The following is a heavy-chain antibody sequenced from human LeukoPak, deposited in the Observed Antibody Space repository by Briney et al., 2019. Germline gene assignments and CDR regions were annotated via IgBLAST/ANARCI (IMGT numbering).Heavy chain of an antibody. V-gene: IGHV3-74*01. CDR3: ARAPSEIGGYYPEYFRH. Sequence: GGSLRLSCAASGFTFSSYWMHWVRQAPGKGLVWVSRIKSDGKTNYADSVKGRFTISRDNAKNTVSLQMNSLRAEDTGVYYCARAPSEIGGYYPEYFRHWGQGTLVTVTS. CDR2: IKSDGKT. CDR1: GFTFSSYW. J-gene: IGHJ1*01. D-gene: IGHD3-22*01.